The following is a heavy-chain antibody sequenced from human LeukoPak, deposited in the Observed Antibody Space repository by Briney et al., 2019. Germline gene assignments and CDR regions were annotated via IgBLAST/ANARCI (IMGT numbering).Heavy chain of an antibody. V-gene: IGHV1-2*06. CDR1: GYTFTGYY. Sequence: ASVKVSCKASGYTFTGYYMHWVRQAPGQGLEWTGRINPDSGGTNYAQKFQGRVTMTRDTSITTGYMGLSRLRSDDTAVYYCARSRSTSGYSVLDYWGQGILVTISS. J-gene: IGHJ4*02. CDR2: INPDSGGT. CDR3: ARSRSTSGYSVLDY. D-gene: IGHD3-22*01.